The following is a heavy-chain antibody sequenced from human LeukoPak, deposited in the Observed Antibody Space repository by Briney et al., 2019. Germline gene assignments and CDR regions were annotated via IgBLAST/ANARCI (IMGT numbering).Heavy chain of an antibody. Sequence: HPGGSLRLSCAASGFTVSSNYMTWVRQAPGKGLEWVSVIYSGGSTYYADSVKGRFTMSRDNSKNTLYLQMNRLRAEDTAVYYCSSGGNSVFDYWGQGTLVTVSS. V-gene: IGHV3-53*01. D-gene: IGHD4-23*01. J-gene: IGHJ4*02. CDR3: SSGGNSVFDY. CDR2: IYSGGST. CDR1: GFTVSSNY.